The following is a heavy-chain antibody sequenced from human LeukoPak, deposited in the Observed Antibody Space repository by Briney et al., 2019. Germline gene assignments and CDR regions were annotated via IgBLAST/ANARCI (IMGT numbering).Heavy chain of an antibody. CDR1: GFTFKDYS. J-gene: IGHJ4*02. CDR3: ARPLSYYYGAFDYAH. V-gene: IGHV3-23*01. CDR2: LSGSSASV. D-gene: IGHD4/OR15-4a*01. Sequence: GGSLRLSCTTSGFTFKDYSMTWVRQRPGRGLEWVAVLSGSSASVYYADSVKGRFTISRDNAKDTPYLQLNNLRSDDAAIYYCARPLSYYYGAFDYAHWGQGTLVAVSS.